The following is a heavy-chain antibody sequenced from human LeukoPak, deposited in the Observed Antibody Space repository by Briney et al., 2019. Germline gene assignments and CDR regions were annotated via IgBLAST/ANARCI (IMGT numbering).Heavy chain of an antibody. CDR1: GGSFSGYY. V-gene: IGHV4-34*01. D-gene: IGHD3-16*02. J-gene: IGHJ5*02. Sequence: SETLSLTCAVYGGSFSGYYWSWIRHPPGKGLEWIGEINHSGSTNYNPSLKSRVTISVDTSKNQFSLKLSSVTAADTAVYYCARAGYDYIWGSYRVNWFDPWGQGTLVTVSS. CDR2: INHSGST. CDR3: ARAGYDYIWGSYRVNWFDP.